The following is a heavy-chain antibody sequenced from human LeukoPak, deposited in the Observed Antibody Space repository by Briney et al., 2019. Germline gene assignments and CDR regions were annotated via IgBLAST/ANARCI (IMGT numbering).Heavy chain of an antibody. Sequence: GGSLRLSCAASGFTVSSNYMTWVRQAPGKGLEWVSVIYSGGGTYYADSVKGRFTISRDNFKNTLYLQMNSLRAEDTAVYYCAKLRRGGWSLDYWGQGTLVTVSS. CDR3: AKLRRGGWSLDY. V-gene: IGHV3-53*01. D-gene: IGHD6-19*01. J-gene: IGHJ4*02. CDR1: GFTVSSNY. CDR2: IYSGGGT.